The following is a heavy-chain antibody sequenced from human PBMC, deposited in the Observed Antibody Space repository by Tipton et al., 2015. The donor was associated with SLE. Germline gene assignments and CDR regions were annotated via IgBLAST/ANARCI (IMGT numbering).Heavy chain of an antibody. CDR2: ISWNSGSL. D-gene: IGHD2-21*02. V-gene: IGHV3-9*01. Sequence: SLRLSCAASGFTFDDYAMHWVRHAPGKGLEWVSGISWNSGSLGYADSVKGRFTISRDNAKNSLYLQMNSLRAEDTALYYCAKDLLAVTLYYFDYWGQGTLVTVSS. J-gene: IGHJ4*02. CDR1: GFTFDDYA. CDR3: AKDLLAVTLYYFDY.